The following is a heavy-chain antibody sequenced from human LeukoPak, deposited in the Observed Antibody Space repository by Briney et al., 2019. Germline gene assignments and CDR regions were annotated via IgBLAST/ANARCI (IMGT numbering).Heavy chain of an antibody. J-gene: IGHJ4*02. V-gene: IGHV3-30*02. D-gene: IGHD2-2*01. CDR2: IPFDGRNK. CDR1: GFSFSYYG. Sequence: PGGSLRLSCAASGFSFSYYGMHWVRQAPGKGLEWVAFIPFDGRNKYYADSVRGRFTVSRDNSKNTLYLQMNSLRPEDTAVYYCARGVCSSTSCYYFDYWGQGALVTVSS. CDR3: ARGVCSSTSCYYFDY.